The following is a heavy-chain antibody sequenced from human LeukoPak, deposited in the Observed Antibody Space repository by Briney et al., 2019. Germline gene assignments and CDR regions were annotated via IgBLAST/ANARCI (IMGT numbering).Heavy chain of an antibody. Sequence: ASVKVSCKASGYTFTAYYMHWVRQTPGQGLEWVGWINPNSGGTDYAQKFQGRVTMTRDMSISTAYMELSSLRSDDTAVYYCARDGIYSLNFDAFDIWGQGTRVTVSS. CDR3: ARDGIYSLNFDAFDI. CDR2: INPNSGGT. D-gene: IGHD5-18*01. CDR1: GYTFTAYY. V-gene: IGHV1-2*02. J-gene: IGHJ3*02.